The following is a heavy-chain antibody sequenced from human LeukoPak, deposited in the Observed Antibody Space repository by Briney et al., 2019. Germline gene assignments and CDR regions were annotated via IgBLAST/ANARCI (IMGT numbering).Heavy chain of an antibody. CDR2: INHSGST. Sequence: PSETLSLTCAVYGGSFSGYYWSWIRQPPGKGLEWIGEINHSGSTYYNPSLKSRVTISVDTSKNQFSLKLSSVTAADTAVYYWARHRATILYFDYWGQGTLVTVSS. V-gene: IGHV4-34*01. CDR1: GGSFSGYY. D-gene: IGHD3-3*01. J-gene: IGHJ4*02. CDR3: ARHRATILYFDY.